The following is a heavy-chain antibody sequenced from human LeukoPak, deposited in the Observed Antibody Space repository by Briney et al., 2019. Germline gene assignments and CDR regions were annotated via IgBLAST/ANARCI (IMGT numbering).Heavy chain of an antibody. V-gene: IGHV4-39*01. D-gene: IGHD3-22*01. CDR3: ARYDSSGYSAFDY. CDR2: IYYIGST. Sequence: GSIYYIGSTYYNPSLKSRVTISVDTSKNQFSLKLSSVTAADTAVYYCARYDSSGYSAFDYWGQGTLVTVSS. J-gene: IGHJ4*02.